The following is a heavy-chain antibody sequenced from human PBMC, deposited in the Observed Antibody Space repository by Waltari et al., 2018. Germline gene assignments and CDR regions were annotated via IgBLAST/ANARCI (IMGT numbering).Heavy chain of an antibody. CDR1: GFTFSSDT. CDR2: ISTSSSTI. CDR3: AGNMGATFV. D-gene: IGHD1-26*01. V-gene: IGHV3-48*02. Sequence: EVQLVGSGGGLVQPGGSLRLSCAASGFTFSSDTMNWVRQAPGKGLEWVSYISTSSSTIYYSDSVKGRFTISRDNAKNSLYLQMNSLRDEDTAVYYCAGNMGATFVWGQGTLVTVSS. J-gene: IGHJ4*02.